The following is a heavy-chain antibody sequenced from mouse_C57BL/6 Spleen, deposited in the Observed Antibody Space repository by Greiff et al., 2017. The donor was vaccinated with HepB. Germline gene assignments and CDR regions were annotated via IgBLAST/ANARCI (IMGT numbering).Heavy chain of an antibody. CDR3: TRLFITTVVAPYAMDY. D-gene: IGHD1-1*01. J-gene: IGHJ4*01. CDR1: GYTFTDYE. CDR2: IDPETGGT. V-gene: IGHV1-15*01. Sequence: VQLQQSGAELVRPGASVTLSCKASGYTFTDYEMHWVKQTPVHGLEWIGAIDPETGGTAYNQKFKGKAILTADKSSSTAYMELRSLTSEDSAVYYCTRLFITTVVAPYAMDYWGQGTSVTVSS.